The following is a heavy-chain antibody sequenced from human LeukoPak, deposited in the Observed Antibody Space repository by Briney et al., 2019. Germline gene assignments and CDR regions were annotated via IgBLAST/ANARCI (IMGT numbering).Heavy chain of an antibody. V-gene: IGHV1-18*04. Sequence: ASVKVSCKASGYTFTSYGISWVRQAPGQGLEWMGWISAYNGNTNYAQKLQGRVTMTTDTSTSTAYMELRSLRSDDTAVYYCARRRYYDSSGYHDYWGQGTLVTVSS. D-gene: IGHD3-22*01. CDR3: ARRRYYDSSGYHDY. CDR2: ISAYNGNT. J-gene: IGHJ4*02. CDR1: GYTFTSYG.